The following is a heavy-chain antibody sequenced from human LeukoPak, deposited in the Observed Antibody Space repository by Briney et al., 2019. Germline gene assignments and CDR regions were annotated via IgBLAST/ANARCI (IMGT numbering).Heavy chain of an antibody. CDR1: GGTFSSYA. J-gene: IGHJ3*02. CDR3: ARSVDHDAFDI. CDR2: IIPILGIA. V-gene: IGHV1-69*04. Sequence: ASVKVSCKVSGGTFSSYAISWVRQAPGQGLEWMGRIIPILGIANYAQKFQGRVTITADKSTSTAYMGLSSLRSEDTAVYYCARSVDHDAFDIWGQGTMVTVSS. D-gene: IGHD5-12*01.